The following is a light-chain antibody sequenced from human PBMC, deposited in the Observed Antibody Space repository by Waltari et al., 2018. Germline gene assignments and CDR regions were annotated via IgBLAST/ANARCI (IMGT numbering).Light chain of an antibody. CDR3: QQYINWPSFT. Sequence: EIVMTQYPATLSLSPGERVTLSCWASQSVSSNLAWYQQKPGQGPRLLIYDAYTRAPGIPARFSGSGSGTEFTLTISSLTSEDFAIYYCQQYINWPSFTFGPGTKVDIK. J-gene: IGKJ3*01. V-gene: IGKV3D-15*01. CDR1: QSVSSN. CDR2: DAY.